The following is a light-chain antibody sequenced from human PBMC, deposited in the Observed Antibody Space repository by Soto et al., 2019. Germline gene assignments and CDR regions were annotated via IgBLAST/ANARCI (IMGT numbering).Light chain of an antibody. CDR1: QSVGNNC. V-gene: IGKV3-20*01. J-gene: IGKJ4*01. Sequence: EIVLTQSPGTLSLSPGERATISCRASQSVGNNCLVWYQKKTGQAPRFLMYDASARVTGIPDRFSGSGSGTDFTLTISRLEPEYFAVYYCQQYGSTPLTVGGGTKVEIK. CDR3: QQYGSTPLT. CDR2: DAS.